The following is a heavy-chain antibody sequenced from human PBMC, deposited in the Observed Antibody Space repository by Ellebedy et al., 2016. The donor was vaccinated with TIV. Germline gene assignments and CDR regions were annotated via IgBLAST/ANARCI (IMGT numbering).Heavy chain of an antibody. CDR2: IAPSGGYV. D-gene: IGHD6-6*01. V-gene: IGHV1-46*01. J-gene: IGHJ4*01. Sequence: AASVQVSCKASGFFFPSHYMHWVRQAPGPGLEWMGMIAPSGGYVRYAQKFQGRVIMTTDTSTSTVYMELSSLRSEDTAVYYCVEPVLQDFAYWGQGTLVTVFS. CDR3: VEPVLQDFAY. CDR1: GFFFPSHY.